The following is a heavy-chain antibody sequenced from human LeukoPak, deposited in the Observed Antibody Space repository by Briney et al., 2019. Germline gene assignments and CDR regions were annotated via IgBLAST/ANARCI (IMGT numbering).Heavy chain of an antibody. D-gene: IGHD2/OR15-2a*01. CDR2: IKADGSGT. V-gene: IGHV3-43*02. J-gene: IGHJ6*02. CDR3: ATWAFYHNLDV. Sequence: HPGGSLRLSCAASGFTIGPYAMYWVRQGPGRGLEWVSVIKADGSGTFYADSVRGRFTTSRDNSKNSLYLQMNSLTSEDPALYYCATWAFYHNLDVWGQGTTVIVSS. CDR1: GFTIGPYA.